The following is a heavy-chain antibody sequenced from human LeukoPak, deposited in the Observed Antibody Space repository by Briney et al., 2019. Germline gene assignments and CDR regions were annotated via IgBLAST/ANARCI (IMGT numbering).Heavy chain of an antibody. D-gene: IGHD3-10*01. J-gene: IGHJ4*02. CDR2: IKQDGSEK. CDR1: GFTFSNDW. V-gene: IGHV3-7*01. CDR3: VREPMAAPGY. Sequence: LSGGSLRLSCAASGFTFSNDWMSWVRQAPGKGLEWVANIKQDGSEKYYVASVKGRFTISRDNAKNSLYLQMNSLRAEDTAVYYCVREPMAAPGYWGQGTLVTVSS.